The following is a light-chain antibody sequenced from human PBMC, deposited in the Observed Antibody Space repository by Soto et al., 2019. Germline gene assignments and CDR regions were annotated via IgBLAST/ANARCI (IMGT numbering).Light chain of an antibody. CDR2: AAS. V-gene: IGKV1-39*01. CDR3: QQYYSYPLT. Sequence: DIQITESPSSLYASVEDRATITCRASQSISNHLNWYQQRQGKAPKLLIFAASSLQSGVPSRFSGSRSGPDFTLSISSLQPEDFATYYCQQYYSYPLTFGGGTKVDIK. J-gene: IGKJ4*01. CDR1: QSISNH.